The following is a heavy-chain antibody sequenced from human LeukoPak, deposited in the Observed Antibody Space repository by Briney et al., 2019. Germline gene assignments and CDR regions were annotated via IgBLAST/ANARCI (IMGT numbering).Heavy chain of an antibody. V-gene: IGHV4-4*09. D-gene: IGHD3-16*01. CDR1: GGSISSYY. CDR2: IYTSGST. Sequence: SETLSFTCTVSGGSISSYYWSWIRQPPGKGLEWIGYIYTSGSTNYNPSLKSRVTISVDTSKNQFSLKLSSVTAADTAVYYCARLAVSGYNFDPWGQGTLVTVSS. J-gene: IGHJ5*02. CDR3: ARLAVSGYNFDP.